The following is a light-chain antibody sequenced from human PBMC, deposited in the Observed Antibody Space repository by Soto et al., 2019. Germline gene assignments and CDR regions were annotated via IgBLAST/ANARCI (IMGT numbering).Light chain of an antibody. CDR3: QQYYSYPSWT. CDR1: QGISSY. V-gene: IGKV1-8*01. Sequence: IRMTQSPSSFSASTGDRVTITCRASQGISSYLAWYQQKPGKAPKLLIYAASTLQSGVPSRFSGSGSGTDFTLTISCLQSEDFATYYCQQYYSYPSWTFGQGTKVDI. CDR2: AAS. J-gene: IGKJ1*01.